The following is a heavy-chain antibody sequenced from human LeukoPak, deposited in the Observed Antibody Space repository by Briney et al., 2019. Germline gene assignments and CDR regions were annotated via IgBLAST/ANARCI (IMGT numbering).Heavy chain of an antibody. D-gene: IGHD1-26*01. CDR2: ISCSSSYI. V-gene: IGHV3-21*01. Sequence: GGSLRLSCAVSGLTFNNYAMSWVRQAPGKGLEWVSSISCSSSYIYYADSVKGRFTISRDNAKNSLYMKMNSLRAEDTAVYYCAREDGSGSYGLGSYFDYWGRGTLVTVSS. J-gene: IGHJ4*02. CDR1: GLTFNNYA. CDR3: AREDGSGSYGLGSYFDY.